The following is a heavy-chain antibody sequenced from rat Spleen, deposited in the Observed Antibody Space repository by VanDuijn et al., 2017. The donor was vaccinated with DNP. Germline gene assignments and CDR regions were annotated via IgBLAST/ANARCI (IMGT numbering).Heavy chain of an antibody. CDR1: GFTFSDYN. V-gene: IGHV5S23*01. J-gene: IGHJ2*01. CDR2: ISTSGGST. CDR3: ASQGGG. Sequence: EVQLVESGGGLVQPGRSLKLSCAASGFTFSDYNMAWVRQAPTKGLEWVASISTSGGSTYYRDSVKGRFTVPKDHAKSTLYLQMDSLRSEDTATYSCASQGGGWGQEFMVTVSS.